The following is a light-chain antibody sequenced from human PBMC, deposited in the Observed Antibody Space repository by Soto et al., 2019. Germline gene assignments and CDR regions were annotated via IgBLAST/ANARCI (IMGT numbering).Light chain of an antibody. V-gene: IGKV3-15*01. Sequence: ETVMTQSPATLSVSPGERATLSCRASQSVNTKLAWYQQKPGQAPRLLIYGASTRATGVPARFSGSGSGTDFTLTISSLQPDDSATYYCQQYDKYSPWAFGQGTKVEI. CDR1: QSVNTK. CDR2: GAS. J-gene: IGKJ1*01. CDR3: QQYDKYSPWA.